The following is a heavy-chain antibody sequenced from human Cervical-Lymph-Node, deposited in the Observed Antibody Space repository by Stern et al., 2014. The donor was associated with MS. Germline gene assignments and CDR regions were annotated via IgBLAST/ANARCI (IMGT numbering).Heavy chain of an antibody. D-gene: IGHD5-12*01. Sequence: EVQLVESGGGLVQPGGSLRISCDTSGFPFSTYSMSWVRQAPGKVLEWVSFVSSGGDTTHYADSVEGRFTISRDKAGRSAYLQMNSLRDEDTGIYYCARTWLENTFDRWGQGTLVTVSS. CDR1: GFPFSTYS. CDR3: ARTWLENTFDR. V-gene: IGHV3-48*02. J-gene: IGHJ4*02. CDR2: VSSGGDTT.